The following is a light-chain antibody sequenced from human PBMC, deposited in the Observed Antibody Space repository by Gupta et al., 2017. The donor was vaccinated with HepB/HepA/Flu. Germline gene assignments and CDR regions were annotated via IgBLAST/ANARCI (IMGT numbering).Light chain of an antibody. Sequence: DIVMTQSPLSLPVTPGEPASISCRSSQSLLHSNGYNYLDWYLQKPGQSPQLLIYLGSTRASGVPDRFSGSGSGTDCTLKISRVEADDVGIYYCMQALQTRYTFGQGTKLEIK. J-gene: IGKJ2*01. CDR1: QSLLHSNGYNY. CDR2: LGS. V-gene: IGKV2-28*01. CDR3: MQALQTRYT.